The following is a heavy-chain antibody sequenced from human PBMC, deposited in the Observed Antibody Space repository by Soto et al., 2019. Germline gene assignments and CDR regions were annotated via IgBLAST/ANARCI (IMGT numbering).Heavy chain of an antibody. J-gene: IGHJ4*02. CDR3: ARIQPDYDFWSGYYTGFELFDY. Sequence: PSETLSLTCTVSGGSISTYYWSWIRQSPGKGLEWIGYVYYNGRTKYNPSLKSRVTISVDTSKNQFSLNLNSVNAADTATYYCARIQPDYDFWSGYYTGFELFDYWGQGTLVTVSS. CDR1: GGSISTYY. V-gene: IGHV4-59*01. D-gene: IGHD3-3*01. CDR2: VYYNGRT.